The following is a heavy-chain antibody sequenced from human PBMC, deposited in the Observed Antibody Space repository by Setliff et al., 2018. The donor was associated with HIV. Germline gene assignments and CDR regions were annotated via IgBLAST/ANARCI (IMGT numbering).Heavy chain of an antibody. V-gene: IGHV1-69*13. CDR1: GGTFSSYG. Sequence: ASVKVSCKASGGTFSSYGISWVRQAPGQGLEWMGGIIPIFGTAHYAQKFQGRVTITADESTSTAYMELSSLRSEDTAVYYCARGESIAVAYYHYYYMDVWGKGTTVTVS. CDR3: ARGESIAVAYYHYYYMDV. J-gene: IGHJ6*03. CDR2: IIPIFGTA. D-gene: IGHD6-19*01.